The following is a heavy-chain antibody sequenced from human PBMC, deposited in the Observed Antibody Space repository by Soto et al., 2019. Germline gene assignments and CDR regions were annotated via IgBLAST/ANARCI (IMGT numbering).Heavy chain of an antibody. D-gene: IGHD3-10*01. CDR3: ARHLSVSGSDLDY. Sequence: ASVKVSCKASGYTFTDYTMHWVRQAPGQRLEWMGWINADNGNTQYSQKFQGRVTITRDTSASTAYMALSSLTSEDTAVYYCARHLSVSGSDLDYWGQGTLVTSPQ. V-gene: IGHV1-3*01. CDR2: INADNGNT. J-gene: IGHJ4*02. CDR1: GYTFTDYT.